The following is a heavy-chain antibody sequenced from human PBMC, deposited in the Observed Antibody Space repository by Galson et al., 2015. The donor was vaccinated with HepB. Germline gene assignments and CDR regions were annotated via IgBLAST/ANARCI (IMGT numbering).Heavy chain of an antibody. J-gene: IGHJ4*02. CDR3: TTDLVLVAATRLGY. Sequence: SLRLSCAASGFTFSNAWMSWVRQAPGKGLEWVGRIKSKTDGGTTDYAAPVKGRFTISRDDSKNTLYLQMNSLKTEDTAVYYCTTDLVLVAATRLGYWGQGTLVTVSS. V-gene: IGHV3-15*01. CDR1: GFTFSNAW. CDR2: IKSKTDGGTT. D-gene: IGHD2-15*01.